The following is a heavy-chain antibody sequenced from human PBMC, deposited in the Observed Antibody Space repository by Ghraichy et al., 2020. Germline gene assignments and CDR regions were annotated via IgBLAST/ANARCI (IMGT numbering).Heavy chain of an antibody. J-gene: IGHJ4*02. Sequence: LSLTCAASGFTFSSYAMSWVRQAPGKGLEWVSAISGSGGSTYYADSVKGRFTISRDNSKNTLYLQMNSLRAEDTAVYYCAKDYYGSGSSDYWGQGTLVTVSS. CDR2: ISGSGGST. CDR3: AKDYYGSGSSDY. V-gene: IGHV3-23*01. D-gene: IGHD3-10*01. CDR1: GFTFSSYA.